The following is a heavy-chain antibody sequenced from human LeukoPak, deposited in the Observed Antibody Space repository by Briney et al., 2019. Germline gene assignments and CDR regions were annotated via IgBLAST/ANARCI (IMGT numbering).Heavy chain of an antibody. CDR3: ARGYGSTWYGYYYYYMDV. CDR1: GFTFSSYW. V-gene: IGHV3-7*01. Sequence: GGSLRLSCAASGFTFSSYWMNWVRQAPGKGLEWVANIKQDGSEKYYVDSVKGRFTISRDNAKNTLYLQMNSLRAEDTAVYYCARGYGSTWYGYYYYYMDVWGKGTTVTVSS. CDR2: IKQDGSEK. J-gene: IGHJ6*03. D-gene: IGHD6-13*01.